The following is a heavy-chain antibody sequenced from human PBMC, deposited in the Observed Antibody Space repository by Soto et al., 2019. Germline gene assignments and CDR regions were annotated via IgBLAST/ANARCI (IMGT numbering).Heavy chain of an antibody. CDR3: ARAVDSSCYYYAPFDI. Sequence: EVQLVESGGGLVKPGGSLRLSCAASGFTFSSYSMNWVRQAPGKGLEWVSSISSSSSYIYYADSVKGRFTISRDNAKNSLYLQMNSLRAEDTAVYYCARAVDSSCYYYAPFDIWGQGTMVTVSS. CDR2: ISSSSSYI. D-gene: IGHD3-22*01. CDR1: GFTFSSYS. J-gene: IGHJ3*02. V-gene: IGHV3-21*01.